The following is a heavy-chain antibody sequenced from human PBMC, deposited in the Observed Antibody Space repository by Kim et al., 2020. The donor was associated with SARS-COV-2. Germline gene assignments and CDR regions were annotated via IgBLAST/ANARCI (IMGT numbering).Heavy chain of an antibody. CDR3: ARDASYDSSGYLLRPYYYYGMDV. V-gene: IGHV3-21*01. Sequence: GGSLRLSCAASGFTFSSYSMNWVRQAPGKGLEWVSSISSSSSYIYYADSVKGRFTISRDNAKNSLYLQMNSLRAEDMAVYYCARDASYDSSGYLLRPYYYYGMDVWGQGTTVTVSS. CDR1: GFTFSSYS. CDR2: ISSSSSYI. J-gene: IGHJ6*02. D-gene: IGHD3-22*01.